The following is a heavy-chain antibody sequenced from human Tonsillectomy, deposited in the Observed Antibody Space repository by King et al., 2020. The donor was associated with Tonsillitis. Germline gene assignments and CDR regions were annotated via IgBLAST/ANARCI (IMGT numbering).Heavy chain of an antibody. J-gene: IGHJ4*02. D-gene: IGHD1-26*01. V-gene: IGHV3-15*01. CDR2: IKSKTDGGTT. CDR1: GFTFSNAG. CDR3: TTDLGGSRPLFDH. Sequence: VQLVESGGGLVKPWGSLRLSCAASGFTFSNAGMSCVRQAPGKGLEWVGRIKSKTDGGTTDYAAPVKGRFAISRDDSKNTLYLQMNSLKTEDTAVYYCTTDLGGSRPLFDHWGQGTLVTVSS.